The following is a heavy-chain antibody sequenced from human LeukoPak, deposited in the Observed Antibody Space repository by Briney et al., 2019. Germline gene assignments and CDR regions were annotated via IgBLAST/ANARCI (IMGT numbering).Heavy chain of an antibody. V-gene: IGHV1-46*01. D-gene: IGHD3-22*01. CDR2: INPSGGST. Sequence: GASVKVSCKASGYTFTSYYMHWVRQAPGQGLEWMGIINPSGGSTSYAQKFQGRVTMTRDTSTSTVYMELSSLRSEDTAVYYCARANTGYYDSSGYSPDAFDIWSQGTMVTVSS. CDR3: ARANTGYYDSSGYSPDAFDI. CDR1: GYTFTSYY. J-gene: IGHJ3*02.